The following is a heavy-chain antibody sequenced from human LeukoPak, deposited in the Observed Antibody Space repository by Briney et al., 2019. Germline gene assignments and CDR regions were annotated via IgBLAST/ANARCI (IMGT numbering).Heavy chain of an antibody. D-gene: IGHD2-2*01. CDR3: ARVAEEYCSSTSCPFDP. J-gene: IGHJ5*02. CDR1: GGTFSSYT. Sequence: ASVKVSCKASGGTFSSYTISWVRQAPGQGLEWMGWINPNSGGTHYAQNLQGRVTMTRDTSTRTAYMELSRLVSDDTAVYYCARVAEEYCSSTSCPFDPWGQGTLVTVSS. CDR2: INPNSGGT. V-gene: IGHV1-2*02.